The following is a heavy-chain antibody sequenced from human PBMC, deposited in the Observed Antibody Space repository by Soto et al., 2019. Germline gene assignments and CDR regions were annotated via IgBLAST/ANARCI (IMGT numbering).Heavy chain of an antibody. CDR1: GFTFSSYA. CDR3: ARDQGYCSSNSRYLSYVYSRGMDV. Sequence: GGSLRLSCAASGFTFSSYAMHWVRQAPGKGLEWVAVISYDGSNKYYADSVKGRFTISRDNSKNTLYLQMNSLRAEDTAVYYCARDQGYCSSNSRYLSYVYSRGMDVWGQGTTVPVYS. CDR2: ISYDGSNK. V-gene: IGHV3-30-3*01. D-gene: IGHD2-2*01. J-gene: IGHJ6*02.